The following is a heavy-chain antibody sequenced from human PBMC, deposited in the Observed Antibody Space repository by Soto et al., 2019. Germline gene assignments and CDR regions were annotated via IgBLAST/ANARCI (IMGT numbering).Heavy chain of an antibody. CDR3: ARDPAIYSGKFDYGLDV. Sequence: PGGSLRLSCAASGFTFSNYEMNWVRQAPGKGLEWVSYIGNRGRTIYYADSVKGRLTISRDNAKNSLYLQMNSLRAEDTAVYYCARDPAIYSGKFDYGLDVWGQGTTVTVSS. J-gene: IGHJ6*02. D-gene: IGHD4-4*01. CDR2: IGNRGRTI. CDR1: GFTFSNYE. V-gene: IGHV3-48*03.